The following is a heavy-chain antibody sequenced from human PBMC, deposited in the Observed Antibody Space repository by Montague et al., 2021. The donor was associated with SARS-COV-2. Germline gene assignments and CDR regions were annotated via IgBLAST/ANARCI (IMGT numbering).Heavy chain of an antibody. CDR2: TYYRSKWYN. CDR1: GDSVSRNSAA. J-gene: IGHJ4*02. D-gene: IGHD1-26*01. Sequence: CAISGDSVSRNSAAWNWIRQSPSRGLEWLGRTYYRSKWYNDYAVSVKRRITINPDTSKNQISLQLNAVTPEDTAVYDCARTSASSDYWGQGTLVTVSS. V-gene: IGHV6-1*01. CDR3: ARTSASSDY.